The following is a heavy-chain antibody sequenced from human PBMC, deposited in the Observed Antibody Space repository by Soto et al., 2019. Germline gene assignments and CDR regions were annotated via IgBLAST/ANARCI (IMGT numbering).Heavy chain of an antibody. D-gene: IGHD3-10*01. V-gene: IGHV4-59*08. CDR3: ASHMVRGVPFGY. Sequence: QVQLQESGPGLVKPSETLSLTCTVSGGSISSYYWSWIRQPPGKGLEWIGYIYFRGSTNYNPSLKRRVPISVDTSKNQFSLKLRSVTAADTAVYYGASHMVRGVPFGYWGQGTLVTVSS. CDR2: IYFRGST. J-gene: IGHJ4*02. CDR1: GGSISSYY.